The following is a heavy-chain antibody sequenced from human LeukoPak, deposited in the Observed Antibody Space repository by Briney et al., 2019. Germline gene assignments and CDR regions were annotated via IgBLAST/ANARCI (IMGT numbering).Heavy chain of an antibody. CDR3: AKGNSGSYSQDWFDP. D-gene: IGHD1-26*01. J-gene: IGHJ5*02. CDR1: GFTFDDYA. Sequence: GGSLRLSCAASGFTFDDYAMHWVRQAPGKGLEWVSGISWNSGTIGYADSVKGRFTISRDNAKNSLYLQMNSLRPEDMALYYCAKGNSGSYSQDWFDPWGQGTLVTVSS. V-gene: IGHV3-9*03. CDR2: ISWNSGTI.